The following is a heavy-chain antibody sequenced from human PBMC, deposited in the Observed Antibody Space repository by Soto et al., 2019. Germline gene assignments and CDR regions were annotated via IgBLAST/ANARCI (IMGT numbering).Heavy chain of an antibody. CDR1: GYSFTTYG. J-gene: IGHJ6*02. Sequence: QVQLVQSGGEVKKPGASVKVSCKTSGYSFTTYGISWVRQAPGQGLEWMGWISGYNGNTHYAQEFQGRVSMTTDTSKSTAYMELRSLRSDDTAVYYCAREGPAPYYYYGMDVWGQGTTVTVSS. CDR2: ISGYNGNT. CDR3: AREGPAPYYYYGMDV. V-gene: IGHV1-18*01.